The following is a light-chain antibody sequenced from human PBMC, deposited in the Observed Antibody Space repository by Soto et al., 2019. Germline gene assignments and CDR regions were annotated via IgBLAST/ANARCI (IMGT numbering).Light chain of an antibody. CDR3: QQHAHWPLT. CDR2: EAS. CDR1: QSVGNN. Sequence: EIVLTQSPATLSLSPGERATLSCRASQSVGNNLAWYQQKPGQAPGLLIYEASTRATGIPARFSGSGSGTDFTLTLSSLEPEDFAVYYCQQHAHWPLTFGGGTKVEIK. J-gene: IGKJ4*01. V-gene: IGKV3-11*01.